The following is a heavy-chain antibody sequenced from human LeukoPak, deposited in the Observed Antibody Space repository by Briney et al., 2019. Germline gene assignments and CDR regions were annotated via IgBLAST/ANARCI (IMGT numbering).Heavy chain of an antibody. J-gene: IGHJ4*02. V-gene: IGHV3-11*01. CDR1: GFTFSDYY. CDR2: ITSSGSSI. D-gene: IGHD5-24*01. Sequence: PGWSLRLSCAASGFTFSDYYMSWVRRAPGKGLEWVSYITSSGSSIYYAGSVKGRFTISRDNAKNSLYLQMNSLRVDDTAVYYCARGVGNWPQYYFDSWGQGTLVTVSS. CDR3: ARGVGNWPQYYFDS.